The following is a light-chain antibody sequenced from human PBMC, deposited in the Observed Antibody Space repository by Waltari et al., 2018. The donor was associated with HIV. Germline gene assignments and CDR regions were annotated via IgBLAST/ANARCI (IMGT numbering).Light chain of an antibody. J-gene: IGKJ2*01. CDR2: WAS. V-gene: IGKV4-1*01. Sequence: DIVMTQSPYSLAVSLGERATINCKSSQSVLYSSNNKNYLAWYPQKPGQPPKLLIYWASTRESGVPDRFSGSGSGTDFTLTISSLQAEDVAVYYCQQYYSTLPYTFGQGTKLEIK. CDR3: QQYYSTLPYT. CDR1: QSVLYSSNNKNY.